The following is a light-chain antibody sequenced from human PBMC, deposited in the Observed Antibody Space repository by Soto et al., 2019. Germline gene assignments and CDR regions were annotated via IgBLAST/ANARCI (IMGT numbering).Light chain of an antibody. CDR1: QTVSSY. CDR2: DAS. J-gene: IGKJ5*01. V-gene: IGKV3-11*01. Sequence: EIVLTQSPATLSLSPGERATLSCRASQTVSSYLLWYQQKRGQAPRLLIYDASNRATGIPARFSGSGSGTDFTLTISSLEPEDFAVYYCQQRRNWPLTFGQGTRLEIK. CDR3: QQRRNWPLT.